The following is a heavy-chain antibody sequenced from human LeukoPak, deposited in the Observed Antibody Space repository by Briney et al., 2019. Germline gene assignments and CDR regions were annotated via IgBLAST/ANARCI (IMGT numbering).Heavy chain of an antibody. J-gene: IGHJ6*03. CDR1: GFTFSSYS. CDR2: ISSSSSYI. Sequence: GGSLRLSCAASGFTFSSYSMNWVRQAPGKGLEWVSSISSSSSYIYYADSVKGRFTISRDNAKNSLYLQMNSLRAEDTAVYYCARERQQLAYYYYMDVWGKGTTVTISS. V-gene: IGHV3-21*01. D-gene: IGHD6-13*01. CDR3: ARERQQLAYYYYMDV.